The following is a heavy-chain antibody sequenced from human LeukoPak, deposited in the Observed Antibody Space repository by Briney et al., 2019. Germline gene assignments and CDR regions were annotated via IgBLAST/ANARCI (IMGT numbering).Heavy chain of an antibody. CDR1: GYTFTGYD. V-gene: IGHV1-2*02. CDR2: INPNSGGT. CDR3: ARDPYGDHEYFQH. Sequence: ASVKVSCKASGYTFTGYDMHWVRQAPGQGLEWMGWINPNSGGTNYAQKFQGRVTMTRDTSISTAYTELSRLTSDDTAVYYCARDPYGDHEYFQHWGQGTLVTVSS. J-gene: IGHJ1*01. D-gene: IGHD4-17*01.